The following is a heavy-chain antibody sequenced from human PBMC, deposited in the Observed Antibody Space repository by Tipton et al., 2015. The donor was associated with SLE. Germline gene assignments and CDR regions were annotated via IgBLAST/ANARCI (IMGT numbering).Heavy chain of an antibody. CDR2: IFHSGST. CDR3: ARDGSFSSSRYFDY. V-gene: IGHV4-59*05. CDR1: GGSISSYY. Sequence: LSLTCTVSGGSISSYYWSWIRQPAGKGLEWIGSIFHSGSTYYNPSLKSRVTISVDTSKKQFSLNLSSVTAADAAVYYCARDGSFSSSRYFDYWGQGTLVTVSS. J-gene: IGHJ4*02. D-gene: IGHD6-13*01.